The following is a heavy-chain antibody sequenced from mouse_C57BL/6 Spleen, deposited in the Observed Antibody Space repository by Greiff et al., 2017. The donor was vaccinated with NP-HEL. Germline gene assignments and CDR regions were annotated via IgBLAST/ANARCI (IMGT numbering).Heavy chain of an antibody. Sequence: EVMLVESGGDLVKPGGSLKLSCAASGFTFSSYGMSWVRQTPDKRLEWVATISSGGSYTYYPDSVKGRFTISRDNAKNTLYLQMSSLKSEDTAMYYCARIYYDSLAYWGQGTLVTVSA. CDR3: ARIYYDSLAY. D-gene: IGHD2-4*01. J-gene: IGHJ3*01. CDR2: ISSGGSYT. CDR1: GFTFSSYG. V-gene: IGHV5-6*01.